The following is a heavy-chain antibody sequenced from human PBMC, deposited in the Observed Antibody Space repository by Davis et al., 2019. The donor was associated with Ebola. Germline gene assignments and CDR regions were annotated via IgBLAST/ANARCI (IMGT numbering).Heavy chain of an antibody. J-gene: IGHJ4*02. CDR2: ITWNSDGV. CDR3: AKDVMGPTGH. Sequence: SLKISCVASGFPFDDYVIHWIRQRPGRGLERVSGITWNSDGVDYADSVKGRFTISRDNAKSYAHLQMTNLRPEDTAVYYCAKDVMGPTGHWGPGTLVTVSS. CDR1: GFPFDDYV. D-gene: IGHD2-8*02. V-gene: IGHV3-9*01.